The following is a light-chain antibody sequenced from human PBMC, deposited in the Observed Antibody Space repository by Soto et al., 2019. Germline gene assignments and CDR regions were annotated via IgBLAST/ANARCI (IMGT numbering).Light chain of an antibody. CDR1: ASDIGGYTF. J-gene: IGLJ1*01. Sequence: QSVLTQPPSASGSPGQSVAISCTGTASDIGGYTFVSWYQQHPGKAPKLLIYDVNKRRSGVPDRFSGSKSGNTASLTVSGLQAEDEADYYCSAHGGTNPYVFGTGTKLTVL. V-gene: IGLV2-8*01. CDR3: SAHGGTNPYV. CDR2: DVN.